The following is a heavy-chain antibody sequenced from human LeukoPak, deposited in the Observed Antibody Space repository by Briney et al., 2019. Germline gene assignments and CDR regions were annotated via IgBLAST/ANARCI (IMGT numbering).Heavy chain of an antibody. CDR1: GGSISSGGYY. D-gene: IGHD6-13*01. V-gene: IGHV4-31*03. J-gene: IGHJ5*02. CDR3: ARATGGAAAADFDP. CDR2: IYYSGST. Sequence: TSQTLSLTCTVSGGSISSGGYYWSWIRQHPGKGLEWIGVIYYSGSTYYNPSLKSRVTISIDTSKNQFSLKLSSVTAADTAVYYCARATGGAAAADFDPWGQGTLVTVSS.